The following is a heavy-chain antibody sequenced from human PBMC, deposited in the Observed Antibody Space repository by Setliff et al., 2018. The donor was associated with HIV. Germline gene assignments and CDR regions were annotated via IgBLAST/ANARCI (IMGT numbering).Heavy chain of an antibody. CDR3: ARKGYFDF. J-gene: IGHJ4*02. CDR1: GYTFSYA. Sequence: ASVKVSCKASGYTFSYAMHWVRQAPGQRLEWMGWINAGNGNTKYSQKFQGRVTITRDTSASTAYMELSSLRSEDTAVYYCARKGYFDFWGQGTLVTVSS. CDR2: INAGNGNT. V-gene: IGHV1-3*01.